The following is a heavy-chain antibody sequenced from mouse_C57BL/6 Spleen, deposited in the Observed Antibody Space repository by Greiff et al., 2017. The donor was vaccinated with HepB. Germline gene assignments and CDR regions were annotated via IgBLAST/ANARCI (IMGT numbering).Heavy chain of an antibody. D-gene: IGHD1-1*01. CDR3: ARHEDGDYGSSYYYFDY. CDR1: GYTFTEYT. Sequence: QVQLKQSGAELVKPGASVKLSCKASGYTFTEYTIHWVKQRSGQGLEWIGWFYPGSGSIKYNEKFKDKATLTADKSSSTVYMELSRLTSEDSAVYFCARHEDGDYGSSYYYFDYWGQGTTLTVSS. J-gene: IGHJ2*01. CDR2: FYPGSGSI. V-gene: IGHV1-62-2*01.